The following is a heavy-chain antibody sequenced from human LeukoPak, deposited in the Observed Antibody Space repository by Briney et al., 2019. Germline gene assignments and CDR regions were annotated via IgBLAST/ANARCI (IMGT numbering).Heavy chain of an antibody. Sequence: SETLSLTCAVYGGSFSGYYWSWIRQPPGKGLEWIGEINHSGSTNYDPSLKSRVTISVDTSKNQFSLKLSSVTAADTAVYYCARDYPYFDIWGQGTMVTVSS. CDR3: ARDYPYFDI. CDR2: INHSGST. J-gene: IGHJ3*02. D-gene: IGHD3-10*01. CDR1: GGSFSGYY. V-gene: IGHV4-34*01.